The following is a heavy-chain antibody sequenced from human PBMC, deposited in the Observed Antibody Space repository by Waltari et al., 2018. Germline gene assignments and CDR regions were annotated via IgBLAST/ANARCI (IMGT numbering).Heavy chain of an antibody. V-gene: IGHV4-38-2*01. CDR3: ARTPGGYSAGYFDY. CDR2: IYHSGST. Sequence: QVQLQASGPGLVKPSETLSLTCAVSGYSISSGYYWGWIRQPPGKGLEWIGSIYHSGSTYYNPSLKSRVTISVDTSKNQFSLKLSSVTAADTAVYYCARTPGGYSAGYFDYWGQGTLVTVSS. D-gene: IGHD3-22*01. CDR1: GYSISSGYY. J-gene: IGHJ4*02.